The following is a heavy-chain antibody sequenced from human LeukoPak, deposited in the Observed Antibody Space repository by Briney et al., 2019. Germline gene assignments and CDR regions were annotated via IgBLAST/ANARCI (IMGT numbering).Heavy chain of an antibody. J-gene: IGHJ4*02. V-gene: IGHV1-46*01. CDR3: ARGYYYDSSGRGAFFDY. D-gene: IGHD3-22*01. Sequence: ASVKVSCKASGYTFTSYYMHWVRQAPGQGLEWMGILNPSGGSTSYVEKFQGRVTMTRDTSASTVFMELSSLRSEDTAVYYCARGYYYDSSGRGAFFDYWGQGTLVTVSS. CDR2: LNPSGGST. CDR1: GYTFTSYY.